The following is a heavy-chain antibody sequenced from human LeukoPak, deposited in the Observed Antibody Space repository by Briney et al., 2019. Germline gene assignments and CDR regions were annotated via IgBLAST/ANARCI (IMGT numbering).Heavy chain of an antibody. D-gene: IGHD6-13*01. CDR3: ARSLSSSRFSLWKY. V-gene: IGHV4-59*01. Sequence: SETLSLTCTVSGGSTSSYYLSWMRQLPGKGLEWIGYFYHSGGTNYNPSLQGRVTMSIDTSKNQFSLKLTSVTAADTAVHYCARSLSSSRFSLWKYWGQGTLVTVSS. CDR1: GGSTSSYY. CDR2: FYHSGGT. J-gene: IGHJ4*02.